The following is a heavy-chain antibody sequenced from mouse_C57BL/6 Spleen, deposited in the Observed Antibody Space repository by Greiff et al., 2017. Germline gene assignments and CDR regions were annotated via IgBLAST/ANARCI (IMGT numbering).Heavy chain of an antibody. CDR1: GYAFSSSW. D-gene: IGHD4-1*02. CDR3: AATGTEYYFDY. V-gene: IGHV1-82*01. CDR2: IYPGDGDT. J-gene: IGHJ2*01. Sequence: QVQLKESGPELVKPGASVKISCKASGYAFSSSWMNWVKQRPGKGLEWIGRIYPGDGDTNYNGKFKGKATLTADKSSSTAYMQLSSLTSEDSAVYFCAATGTEYYFDYWGQGTTLTVSS.